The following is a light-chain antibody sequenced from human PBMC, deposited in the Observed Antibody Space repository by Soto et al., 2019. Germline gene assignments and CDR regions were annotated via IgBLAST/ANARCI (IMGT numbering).Light chain of an antibody. CDR3: QQSYTTPRK. V-gene: IGKV1-39*01. CDR1: QAISNY. CDR2: VAS. J-gene: IGKJ2*01. Sequence: DIQMTQSQSSLSASVGDRVTITCRASQAISNYLNWYQQKPGQAPNLLIYVASVLQTGVPSRFIGSGSGTDFTLTISSLPPADFATYYCQQSYTTPRKFGQGTKLAI.